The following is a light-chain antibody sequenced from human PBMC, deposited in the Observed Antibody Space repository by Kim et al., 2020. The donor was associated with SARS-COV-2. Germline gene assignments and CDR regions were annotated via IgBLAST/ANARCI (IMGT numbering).Light chain of an antibody. CDR2: INSDGSH. CDR3: QTWGTGIWV. Sequence: QPVLTQSPSASASLGASVKLTCTLSSGQSRYAIAWHQQQPEKGPRYLMKINSDGSHSKGDGIPDRFSGSSSGAERYLTISSLQSEDEADYYCQTWGTGIWVFGGGTQLTVL. V-gene: IGLV4-69*01. CDR1: SGQSRYA. J-gene: IGLJ3*02.